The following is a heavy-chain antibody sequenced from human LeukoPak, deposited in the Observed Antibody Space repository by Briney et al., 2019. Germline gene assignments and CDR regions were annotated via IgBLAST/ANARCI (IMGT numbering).Heavy chain of an antibody. V-gene: IGHV1-69*17. J-gene: IGHJ4*02. D-gene: IGHD3-22*01. Sequence: SVKVSCKASGGTFSSYAISWVRQAPGQGLEWMGRIIPIFGIANYAQKFQGRVTITADKSTSTAYMELSSLRSKDTAVYYCAREYYYDSSGYIDYWGQGTLVTVSS. CDR3: AREYYYDSSGYIDY. CDR2: IIPIFGIA. CDR1: GGTFSSYA.